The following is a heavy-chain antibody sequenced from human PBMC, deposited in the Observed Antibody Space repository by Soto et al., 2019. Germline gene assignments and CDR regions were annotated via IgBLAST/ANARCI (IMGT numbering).Heavy chain of an antibody. V-gene: IGHV4-59*01. D-gene: IGHD3-22*01. CDR1: GGSISSYY. J-gene: IGHJ4*02. CDR2: IYYSGST. CDR3: ARVKGVDSSGYYFDY. Sequence: SETLSLTCTVSGGSISSYYWSWIRQPPGKGLEWIGYIYYSGSTNYNPSLKSRVTISVDTSKNQFSLKLSSVTAADTAVYYCARVKGVDSSGYYFDYWGQGTLVTVSS.